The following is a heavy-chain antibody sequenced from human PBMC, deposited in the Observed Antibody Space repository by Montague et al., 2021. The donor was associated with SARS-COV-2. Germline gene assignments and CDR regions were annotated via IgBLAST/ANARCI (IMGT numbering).Heavy chain of an antibody. CDR3: ARGPTGP. J-gene: IGHJ5*02. CDR2: INTDGSTT. V-gene: IGHV3-74*01. Sequence: SRRLSCAASGFIFSSYWMYWVRQAPGKGLVWVSRINTDGSTTSYADSVKGRFAISRDNAKNTLYLQMNSLRAEDTAVYYCARGPTGPWGQGTLVTVSS. CDR1: GFIFSSYW.